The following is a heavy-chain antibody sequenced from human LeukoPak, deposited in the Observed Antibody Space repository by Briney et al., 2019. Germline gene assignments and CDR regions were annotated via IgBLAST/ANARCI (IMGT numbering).Heavy chain of an antibody. CDR2: IYYSGTS. V-gene: IGHV4-59*01. D-gene: IGHD6-19*01. Sequence: SETLSLTCTVSGDSMTSYYWSWIRQPPGKGLEWIGNIYYSGTSNYNPSLRSRVTISEDTSKNQFSLKLSSVTAADTAVYYCARSVYSSGWYLDYWGQGTLVTVSS. J-gene: IGHJ4*02. CDR1: GDSMTSYY. CDR3: ARSVYSSGWYLDY.